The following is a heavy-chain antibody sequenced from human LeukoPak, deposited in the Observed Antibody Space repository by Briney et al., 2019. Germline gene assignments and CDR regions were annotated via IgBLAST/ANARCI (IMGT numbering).Heavy chain of an antibody. J-gene: IGHJ4*02. CDR1: GFTFGSYE. V-gene: IGHV3-48*03. D-gene: IGHD6-19*01. Sequence: GGSLRLSCAASGFTFGSYEMNWVRQAPGKGLEWVSYISSSGSTIYYADSVKGRFTISRDNAKNSLYLQMNSLRAEDTAVYYCARSMSYDSGWHRYYFDYWGQGTLVTVSS. CDR3: ARSMSYDSGWHRYYFDY. CDR2: ISSSGSTI.